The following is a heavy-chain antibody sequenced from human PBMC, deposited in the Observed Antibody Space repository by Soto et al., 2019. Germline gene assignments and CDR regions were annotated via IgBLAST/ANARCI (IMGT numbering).Heavy chain of an antibody. CDR3: AGGLVVVPAATVGLDV. J-gene: IGHJ6*02. Sequence: ASVKVSCKASGYTFTGYYMHWVRQAPGQGLEWMGWINPNSGGTNYAQKFQGRVTMTRDTSISTAYMELSRLRSDDTAVYYCAGGLVVVPAATVGLDVWGQGTKVTVYS. CDR1: GYTFTGYY. CDR2: INPNSGGT. V-gene: IGHV1-2*02. D-gene: IGHD2-2*01.